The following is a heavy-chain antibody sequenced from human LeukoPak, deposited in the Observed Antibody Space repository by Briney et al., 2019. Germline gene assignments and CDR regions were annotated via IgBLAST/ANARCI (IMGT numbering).Heavy chain of an antibody. CDR2: IYYSGST. V-gene: IGHV4-31*03. Sequence: SSETLSLTCTVSGGSISSGGYYWSWIRQHPGKGLEWIGYIYYSGSTYYNPSLKSRVTISVDTSKNQFSLKLSSVTAADTAVYYCARLGPYNWFDPWGQGTLVTVSS. CDR3: ARLGPYNWFDP. J-gene: IGHJ5*02. CDR1: GGSISSGGYY.